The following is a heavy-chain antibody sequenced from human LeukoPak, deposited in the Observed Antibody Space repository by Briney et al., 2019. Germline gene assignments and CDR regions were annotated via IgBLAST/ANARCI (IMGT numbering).Heavy chain of an antibody. D-gene: IGHD3-16*01. CDR2: IYRGGST. CDR1: GFTVSGNY. CDR3: ARLYASATIFDY. Sequence: PGGSLRLSCAASGFTVSGNYMSWVRQAPGKGLEWVSLIYRGGSTYYADSVKGRFTVSRDNPKNSLYLQMNSLRAEDTAVYYCARLYASATIFDYWGQGNLVTVSS. J-gene: IGHJ4*02. V-gene: IGHV3-53*01.